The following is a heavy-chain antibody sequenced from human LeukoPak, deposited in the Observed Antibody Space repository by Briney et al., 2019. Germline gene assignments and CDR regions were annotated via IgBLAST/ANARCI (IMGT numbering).Heavy chain of an antibody. J-gene: IGHJ4*02. CDR1: GGSISSYY. CDR2: IYYSGST. CDR3: AGAARSGY. Sequence: SSETLSLTCTVSGGSISSYYWSWIRQPPGKGLEWIGYIYYSGSTNYNPSLKSRVTISVDTSKNQFSLKLSSVTAADTAVYYCAGAARSGYWGQGTLVTVSS. D-gene: IGHD6-6*01. V-gene: IGHV4-59*01.